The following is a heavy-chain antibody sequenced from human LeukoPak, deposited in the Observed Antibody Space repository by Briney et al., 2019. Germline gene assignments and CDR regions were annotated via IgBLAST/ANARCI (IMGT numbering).Heavy chain of an antibody. CDR1: GFTFSSYG. J-gene: IGHJ5*02. CDR3: AKGYVLLWFGEA. CDR2: ISYDGSNK. D-gene: IGHD3-10*01. Sequence: GRSLRLSCAASGFTFSSYGMHWVRQAPGKGLEWVAVISYDGSNKYYADSGKGRFTISRDNSKNTLYLQMNSLRAEDTAVYYCAKGYVLLWFGEAWGQGTLVTVSS. V-gene: IGHV3-30*18.